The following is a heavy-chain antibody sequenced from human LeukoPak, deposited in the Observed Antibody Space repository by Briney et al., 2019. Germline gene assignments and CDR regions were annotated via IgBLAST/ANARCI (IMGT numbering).Heavy chain of an antibody. V-gene: IGHV4-59*01. CDR1: GGSISSYY. J-gene: IGHJ4*02. D-gene: IGHD5-12*01. Sequence: SETLPLTCTVSGGSISSYYWSWIRQPPGKGLEWIGYIYYSGSTNYNPSLKSRVTISVDTSKNQFSLKLSSVTAADTAVYYCARQRRDGYNCFFDYWGQGTLVTVSS. CDR2: IYYSGST. CDR3: ARQRRDGYNCFFDY.